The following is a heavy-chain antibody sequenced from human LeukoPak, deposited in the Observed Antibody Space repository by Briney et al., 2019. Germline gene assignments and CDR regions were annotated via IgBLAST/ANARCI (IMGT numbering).Heavy chain of an antibody. CDR2: IKTKTDGGTT. Sequence: PGGSLRLSCAASGFTFSKAWMTWVRQAPGKGLEWVGHIKTKTDGGTTDYAAPVKGRFTISRDDSSNTLSLQMDSLKSEDTAVYYCTTDPLMLDFYDFHYWGQGTLVTVSS. CDR3: TTDPLMLDFYDFHY. CDR1: GFTFSKAW. D-gene: IGHD2/OR15-2a*01. V-gene: IGHV3-15*01. J-gene: IGHJ4*02.